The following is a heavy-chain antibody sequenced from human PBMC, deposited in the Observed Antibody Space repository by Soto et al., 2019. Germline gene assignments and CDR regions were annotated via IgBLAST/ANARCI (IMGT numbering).Heavy chain of an antibody. J-gene: IGHJ6*02. CDR1: GGSFSGYY. CDR3: ARVRYCSSTSCSRLGMDV. V-gene: IGHV4-34*01. Sequence: PSETLSLTCAAYGGSFSGYYWSWIRQPPGKGLEWIGEINHSGSTNYNPSLKSRVTISVDTSKNQFSLKLSSVTAADTAVYYCARVRYCSSTSCSRLGMDVWGQGTTVTVSS. CDR2: INHSGST. D-gene: IGHD2-2*01.